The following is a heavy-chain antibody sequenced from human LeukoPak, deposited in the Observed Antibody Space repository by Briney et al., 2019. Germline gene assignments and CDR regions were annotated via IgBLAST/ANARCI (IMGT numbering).Heavy chain of an antibody. V-gene: IGHV3-30*03. CDR3: ARDRAWNYFDY. Sequence: GGSLRLSCTPSGFTFSRHGMHWVRQAPGKGLEWVAIISNDGSRKYYAHSVEGRFTISRDNSKNTLYLQMDSLRAEDTAVYYCARDRAWNYFDYWGQGTLDTVSS. CDR1: GFTFSRHG. J-gene: IGHJ4*02. CDR2: ISNDGSRK. D-gene: IGHD3-3*01.